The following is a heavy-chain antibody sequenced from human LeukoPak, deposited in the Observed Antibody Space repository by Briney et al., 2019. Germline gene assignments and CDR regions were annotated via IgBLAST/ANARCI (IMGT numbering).Heavy chain of an antibody. Sequence: PSETLSLTCAVYGGSFSGYYWSWIRQPPGKGLEWIGEINHSGSTNYNPSLKSRVTISVDTSKNQFSLKLSSVTAADTAVYYCARVEVITMVRGVTSYFDYWGQGTLVTVSS. CDR2: INHSGST. D-gene: IGHD3-10*01. CDR1: GGSFSGYY. V-gene: IGHV4-34*01. J-gene: IGHJ4*02. CDR3: ARVEVITMVRGVTSYFDY.